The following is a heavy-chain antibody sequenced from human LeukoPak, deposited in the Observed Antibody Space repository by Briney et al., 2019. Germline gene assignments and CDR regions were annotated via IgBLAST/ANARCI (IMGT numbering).Heavy chain of an antibody. CDR3: AKDWVPATAGDAFDI. D-gene: IGHD1-26*01. CDR1: GFTFSSYA. J-gene: IGHJ3*02. V-gene: IGHV3-23*01. Sequence: GGSLRLSCAASGFTFSSYAMRWVREARGKGLEGGSAISGSGGSTYYADSVKGRFTISRDNSKNTLYLQMHSLRAEDTAVYYCAKDWVPATAGDAFDIWGQGTMVTVSP. CDR2: ISGSGGST.